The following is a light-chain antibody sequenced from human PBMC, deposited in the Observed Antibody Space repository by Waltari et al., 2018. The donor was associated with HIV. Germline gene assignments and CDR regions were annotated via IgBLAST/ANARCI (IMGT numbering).Light chain of an antibody. J-gene: IGLJ3*02. Sequence: QSVLTQPPSVSAAPGQKVIISCSGASSNIGNNVVSWYQQLPEAAPKIIIYDGDKRPSGPRDRFSGSKSGTSATLAITGLQIGDEGDYYCAAWDDKLNGVVFGGGTRLTVL. CDR1: SSNIGNNV. V-gene: IGLV1-51*01. CDR3: AAWDDKLNGVV. CDR2: DGD.